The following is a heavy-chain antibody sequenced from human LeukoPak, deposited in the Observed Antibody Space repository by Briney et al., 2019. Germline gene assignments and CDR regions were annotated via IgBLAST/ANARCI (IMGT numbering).Heavy chain of an antibody. D-gene: IGHD5-24*01. V-gene: IGHV3-7*01. Sequence: GGSLRLACAASGFTFSSSWMNWVRQAPGKGLQWVGNINPEGSQTRFVDSVMGRFTMSKDNAKNALYLQMNNLRVEDTAVFYCAAWTDRGYNFWGQGTVVTVSS. CDR3: AAWTDRGYNF. CDR2: INPEGSQT. J-gene: IGHJ4*02. CDR1: GFTFSSSW.